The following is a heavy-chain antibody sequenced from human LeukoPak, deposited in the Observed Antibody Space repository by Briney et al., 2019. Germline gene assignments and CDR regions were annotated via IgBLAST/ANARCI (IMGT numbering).Heavy chain of an antibody. J-gene: IGHJ4*02. CDR2: IIPIFGTA. CDR1: GGTFSSYA. Sequence: SVKVSCKASGGTFSSYAISWVRQAPGQGLEWMGGIIPIFGTANYAQKFQGRVTITADESTSTAYMELSSLRSEDTAVYYCARSSITIFGVAIALFDYWGQGTLVAVSS. V-gene: IGHV1-69*13. D-gene: IGHD3-3*01. CDR3: ARSSITIFGVAIALFDY.